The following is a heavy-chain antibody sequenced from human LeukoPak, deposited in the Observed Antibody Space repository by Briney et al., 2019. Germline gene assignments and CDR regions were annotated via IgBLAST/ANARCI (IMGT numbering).Heavy chain of an antibody. D-gene: IGHD2-2*01. CDR3: ARDRSRGYQLLYYFDY. V-gene: IGHV3-30-3*01. CDR1: GFTFSSYA. CDR2: ISYDGSNK. J-gene: IGHJ4*02. Sequence: GGSLRLSCAASGFTFSSYAMHWVRQAPGKGLEWVAVISYDGSNKYYADSVKGRFTISRDNSKNTLYLQMNSLRAEDTAVYYCARDRSRGYQLLYYFDYWGQGTLVTVSS.